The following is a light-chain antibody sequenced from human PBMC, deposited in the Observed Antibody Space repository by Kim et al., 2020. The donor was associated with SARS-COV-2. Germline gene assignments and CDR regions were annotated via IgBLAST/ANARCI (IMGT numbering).Light chain of an antibody. J-gene: IGKJ1*01. V-gene: IGKV1-27*01. Sequence: DIQMTQSPSSLSASVGDRVTITCRASQDISNYLAWFQLKPGKAPKLLIYAASALQPGVPSRFSGSGSGTDFTLTVTSLQPEDDATYYCQKCDSAPWTFGQGTKVDIK. CDR3: QKCDSAPWT. CDR2: AAS. CDR1: QDISNY.